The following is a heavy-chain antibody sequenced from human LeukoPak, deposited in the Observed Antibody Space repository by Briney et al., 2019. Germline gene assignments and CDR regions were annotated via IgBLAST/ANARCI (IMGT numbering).Heavy chain of an antibody. CDR1: GFTFSTAY. CDR3: TTVRTGNLFDY. CDR2: IKNETDGGAT. J-gene: IGHJ4*02. V-gene: IGHV3-15*01. D-gene: IGHD7-27*01. Sequence: GGSLRLSCAASGFTFSTAYMSWVRQAPGKGLQCVVRIKNETDGGATDYAAPVKGRFTISRDDSKNTLYLQMNSLKTEHTAVYYCTTVRTGNLFDYWGQGTLVTVSS.